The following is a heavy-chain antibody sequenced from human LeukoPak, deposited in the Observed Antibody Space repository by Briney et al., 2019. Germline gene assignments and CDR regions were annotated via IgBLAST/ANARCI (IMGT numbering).Heavy chain of an antibody. Sequence: GGSLRLSCAASGFTFSSYSMNWVRQAPGKGLEWVSSISSSSSYIYYADSVKGRFTISRDNAKNSLYLQMNSLRAEDTAVYYCARDKLQWLVSHWGQGTLVTVSS. CDR1: GFTFSSYS. J-gene: IGHJ4*02. CDR3: ARDKLQWLVSH. D-gene: IGHD6-19*01. V-gene: IGHV3-21*01. CDR2: ISSSSSYI.